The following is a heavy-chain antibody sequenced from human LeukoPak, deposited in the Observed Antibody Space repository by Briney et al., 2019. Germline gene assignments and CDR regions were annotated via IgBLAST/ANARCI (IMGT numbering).Heavy chain of an antibody. Sequence: SQTLSLTCAISGDSVSSNSVVWNWIRQSPSRGLEWLGRTYYRSKWYNDYAVSVKSRITINPDTSKNQFSLQLNSVTPEDTAVYYCAREAGTRPAPFDPWGQGTLVTVSS. CDR1: GDSVSSNSVV. CDR3: AREAGTRPAPFDP. V-gene: IGHV6-1*01. CDR2: TYYRSKWYN. J-gene: IGHJ5*02. D-gene: IGHD6-13*01.